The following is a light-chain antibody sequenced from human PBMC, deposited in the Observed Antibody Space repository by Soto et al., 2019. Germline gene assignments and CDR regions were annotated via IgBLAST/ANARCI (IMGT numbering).Light chain of an antibody. CDR1: QSISSW. CDR3: QQYNSYGT. V-gene: IGKV1-5*01. Sequence: DIQMTQSPSTLSASVGERATITCRASQSISSWLAWYQQKPGKAPKLLIYDASSLESGVPSRFSGSGSGTEFTLTISSLQPDDFATYYCQQYNSYGTFGQGTKVDIK. J-gene: IGKJ1*01. CDR2: DAS.